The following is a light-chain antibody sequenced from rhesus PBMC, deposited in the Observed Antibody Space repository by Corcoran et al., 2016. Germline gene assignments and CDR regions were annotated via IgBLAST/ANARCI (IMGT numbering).Light chain of an antibody. CDR1: QGINNY. Sequence: DIQLTQSPSSLSASVGDRVTITCRASQGINNYLSWYKQNPWKALKPLLYYASSLEKGVPSRYSGSRSVTDYTLTISRLQPEDIGTDYCQQYKNSPLTFGGGTKVEIK. CDR3: QQYKNSPLT. CDR2: YAS. V-gene: IGKV1-66*01. J-gene: IGKJ4*01.